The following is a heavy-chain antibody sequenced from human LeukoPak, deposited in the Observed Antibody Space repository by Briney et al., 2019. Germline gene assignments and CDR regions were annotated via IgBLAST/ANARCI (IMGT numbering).Heavy chain of an antibody. CDR2: IIPILGIA. D-gene: IGHD3-22*01. J-gene: IGHJ4*02. Sequence: SVTVSFTASGGTFSSYAISWVRQAPGQGLEWMGRIIPILGIANYAQKFQGRVTITADKSTSTAYMELRSLRSEDTAVYYCAREYAYYYDSSGYYYVDYFDYWGQGTLVTVSS. V-gene: IGHV1-69*04. CDR1: GGTFSSYA. CDR3: AREYAYYYDSSGYYYVDYFDY.